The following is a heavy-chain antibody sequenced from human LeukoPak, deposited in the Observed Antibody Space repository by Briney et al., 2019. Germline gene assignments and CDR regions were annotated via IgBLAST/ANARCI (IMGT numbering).Heavy chain of an antibody. Sequence: PRESLRLSCAASGFTSSMYCMYSVRPAPGERVWWVSRIKSDGYSTNYAYSVKGPFTISRHNAKNTLYLQMNSLRAEDTAVYYCARDLQARGRWGEGTLVTVSS. V-gene: IGHV3-74*01. J-gene: IGHJ4*02. CDR1: GFTSSMYC. D-gene: IGHD3-10*01. CDR2: IKSDGYST. CDR3: ARDLQARGR.